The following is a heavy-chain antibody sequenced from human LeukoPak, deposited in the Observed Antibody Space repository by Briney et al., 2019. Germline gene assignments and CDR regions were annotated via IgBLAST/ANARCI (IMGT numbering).Heavy chain of an antibody. D-gene: IGHD2-15*01. CDR1: GGSLSTYV. V-gene: IGHV1-69*05. Sequence: SVKVSCKAFGGSLSTYVISWVRQAPGQGLEWMGAIIPTFGTTNYAQRFQGRVTITTDESTSTAYMELSSLISGDTAMYYCARGLRDTFCSGGSCYSDYWGQGTLVTVSS. CDR3: ARGLRDTFCSGGSCYSDY. CDR2: IIPTFGTT. J-gene: IGHJ4*02.